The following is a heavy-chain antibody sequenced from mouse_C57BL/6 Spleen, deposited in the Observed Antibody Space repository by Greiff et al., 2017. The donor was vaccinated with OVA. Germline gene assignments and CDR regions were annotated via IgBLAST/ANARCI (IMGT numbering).Heavy chain of an antibody. Sequence: EVKVVESGGGLVKPGGSLKLSCAASGFTFSSYAMSWVRQTPEKRLEWVATISDGGSYTYYPDNVKGRFTISRDNAKNNLYLQMSHLKSEDTAMYYCAREEGVLYYFDYWGQGTTLTVSS. CDR1: GFTFSSYA. V-gene: IGHV5-4*01. D-gene: IGHD1-1*02. CDR2: ISDGGSYT. CDR3: AREEGVLYYFDY. J-gene: IGHJ2*01.